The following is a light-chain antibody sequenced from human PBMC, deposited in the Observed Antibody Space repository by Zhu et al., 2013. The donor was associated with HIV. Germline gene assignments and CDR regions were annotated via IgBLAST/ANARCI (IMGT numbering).Light chain of an antibody. CDR1: QSVSSN. CDR3: QQYYSTPWT. CDR2: GAS. V-gene: IGKV3-15*01. J-gene: IGKJ1*01. Sequence: EVVLTQSPAILSLSPGERATLSCRASQSVSSNLAWYQQKPGQAPRLLIYGASTRATGIPARFSGSGSGTEFTLTISSLQAEDVAVYYCQQYYSTPWTFGQGTKVEIK.